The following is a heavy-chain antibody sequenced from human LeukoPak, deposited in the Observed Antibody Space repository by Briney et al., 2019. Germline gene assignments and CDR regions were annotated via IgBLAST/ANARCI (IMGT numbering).Heavy chain of an antibody. V-gene: IGHV3-30-3*01. CDR3: ARDLSVTDPYYYSMDV. Sequence: GGSLRLSCAASGFTFSSYAMHWVRQAPGKGLEWVAVISYDGSNKYYADSVKGRFTISRDNSKNTLYLQMNSLRAEDTAVYYCARDLSVTDPYYYSMDVWGQGTTVTVSS. J-gene: IGHJ6*02. D-gene: IGHD2-21*02. CDR2: ISYDGSNK. CDR1: GFTFSSYA.